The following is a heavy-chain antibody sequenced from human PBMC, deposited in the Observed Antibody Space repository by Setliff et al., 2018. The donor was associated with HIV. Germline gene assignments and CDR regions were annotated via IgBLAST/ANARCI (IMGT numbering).Heavy chain of an antibody. CDR2: IHSGGST. CDR1: GASITSGGHY. D-gene: IGHD2-2*01. J-gene: IGHJ4*02. V-gene: IGHV4-31*03. Sequence: SETLSLTCSVSGASITSGGHYWTRIRQHPERGLEWIGHIHSGGSTFYNPSLKSRLIISLDTSENQFSLKLDSVTAADTAIYYCAQVLEYCDSSTCYGGVDYWGQGTLVTVSS. CDR3: AQVLEYCDSSTCYGGVDY.